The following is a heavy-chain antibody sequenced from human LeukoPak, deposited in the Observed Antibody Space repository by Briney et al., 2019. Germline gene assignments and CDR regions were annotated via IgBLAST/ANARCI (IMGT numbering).Heavy chain of an antibody. CDR3: AGHYDFWSGYYALDY. Sequence: ASVKVSCKASGYTFTSYGISWVRQAPGQGLEWMGWISAYNGNTNYAQKLQGRVTMTTDTSTSTACMELRSLRSDDTAVYYCAGHYDFWSGYYALDYWGQGTLVTVSS. CDR2: ISAYNGNT. CDR1: GYTFTSYG. J-gene: IGHJ4*02. D-gene: IGHD3-3*01. V-gene: IGHV1-18*01.